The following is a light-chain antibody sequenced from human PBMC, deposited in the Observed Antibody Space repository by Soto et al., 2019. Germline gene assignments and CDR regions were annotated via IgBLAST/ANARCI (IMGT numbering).Light chain of an antibody. J-gene: IGLJ1*01. CDR2: EVS. CDR1: SSDVGGYNY. Sequence: QSALTQPASVSGSPGQSITISCTGTSSDVGGYNYVSWYQQHPGKAPKLMIYEVSNRPSGVSNRFSGSKSGNTASLTIPGLQADDEADYYCSSYTSSSLCVFGTGTKVTVL. CDR3: SSYTSSSLCV. V-gene: IGLV2-14*01.